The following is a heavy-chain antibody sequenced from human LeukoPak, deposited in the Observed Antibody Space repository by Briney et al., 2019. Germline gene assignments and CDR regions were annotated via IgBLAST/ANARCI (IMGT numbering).Heavy chain of an antibody. CDR2: IDRDGSEK. V-gene: IGHV3-7*01. D-gene: IGHD6-13*01. CDR3: ARDPGSSSFDY. Sequence: PGGSLRLSCAASGFTFSNYWMTWVRQTPGKGLEFVANIDRDGSEKKYVGSVKGRFTISRDNAKNSLYLQMNSLRADDTAMFYCARDPGSSSFDYWGQGSLVTVSS. J-gene: IGHJ4*02. CDR1: GFTFSNYW.